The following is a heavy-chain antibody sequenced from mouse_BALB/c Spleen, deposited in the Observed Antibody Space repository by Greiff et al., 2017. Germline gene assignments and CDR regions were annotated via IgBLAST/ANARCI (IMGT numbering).Heavy chain of an antibody. V-gene: IGHV1-82*01. CDR2: IYPGDGDT. D-gene: IGHD1-1*01. Sequence: VQLQQSGPELVKPGASVKISCKASGYAFSSSWMNWVKQRPGQGLEWIGRIYPGDGDTNYNGKFKGKATLTADKSSSTAYMQLSSLTSVDSAVYFCARRGFTTVNMDYWGQGTSVTVSS. CDR1: GYAFSSSW. J-gene: IGHJ4*01. CDR3: ARRGFTTVNMDY.